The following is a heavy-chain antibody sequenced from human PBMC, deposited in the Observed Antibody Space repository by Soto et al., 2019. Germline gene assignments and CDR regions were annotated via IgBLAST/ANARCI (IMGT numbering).Heavy chain of an antibody. D-gene: IGHD6-13*01. CDR1: GFTFSSYA. CDR2: ISGSGGST. CDR3: AKADSSSWNLYYYYCMDV. Sequence: EVQLLESGGGLVQPGGSLRLSCAASGFTFSSYAMSWVRQAPGKGLEWVSAISGSGGSTYYADSVKGRFTISRDNSKNTLYLQMNSLRAEDTAVYYCAKADSSSWNLYYYYCMDVWGQGTTVTVSS. V-gene: IGHV3-23*01. J-gene: IGHJ6*02.